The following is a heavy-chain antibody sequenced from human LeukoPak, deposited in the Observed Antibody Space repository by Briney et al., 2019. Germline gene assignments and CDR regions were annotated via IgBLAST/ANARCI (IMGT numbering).Heavy chain of an antibody. CDR3: ARLQYSYGYYYFDY. V-gene: IGHV4-34*01. CDR1: GGSFSGYY. CDR2: INHSGST. J-gene: IGHJ4*02. Sequence: SETLSLTCAVYGGSFSGYYWSWIRQPPGKGLEWIGEINHSGSTNYNPSLKSRVTISVDTSKNQFSLKLSSVTAADTAVYYCARLQYSYGYYYFDYWGQGTLVTVSS. D-gene: IGHD5-18*01.